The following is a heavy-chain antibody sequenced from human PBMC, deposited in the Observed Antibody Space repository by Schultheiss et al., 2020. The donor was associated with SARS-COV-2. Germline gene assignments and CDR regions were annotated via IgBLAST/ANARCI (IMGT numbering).Heavy chain of an antibody. CDR1: GGSISGYY. Sequence: SQTLSLTCTVSGGSISGYYWSWIRQPPGKGLEWIGYIYYSGSSNYNPSLKSRVSISVDTSKNQFSLKLSSVTAADTAVYYCARALDFYDSSGYYFDYWGQGTLVTVSS. CDR3: ARALDFYDSSGYYFDY. J-gene: IGHJ4*02. D-gene: IGHD3-22*01. V-gene: IGHV4-59*01. CDR2: IYYSGSS.